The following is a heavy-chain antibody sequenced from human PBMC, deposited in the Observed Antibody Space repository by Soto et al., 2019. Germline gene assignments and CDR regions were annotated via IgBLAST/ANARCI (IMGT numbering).Heavy chain of an antibody. D-gene: IGHD6-13*01. CDR1: GGTFSSYA. Sequence: QVQLVQSGAEVKKPGSSVKVSCKASGGTFSSYAISWVRQAPGQGLEWMGGIIPIFGTANYAQTFQGRVTITADESTSTAYMELSSLRSEDTAVYYCARGVQDSSSWAYYYYYRMDVWGQGTTVTVSS. J-gene: IGHJ6*02. CDR2: IIPIFGTA. CDR3: ARGVQDSSSWAYYYYYRMDV. V-gene: IGHV1-69*01.